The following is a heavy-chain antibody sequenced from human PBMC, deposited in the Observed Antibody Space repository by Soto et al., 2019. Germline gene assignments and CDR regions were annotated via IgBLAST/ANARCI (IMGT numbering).Heavy chain of an antibody. CDR3: ARVYLYYYDSSGYPG. J-gene: IGHJ4*02. CDR2: ISSSSSTI. CDR1: GFTFSSYS. D-gene: IGHD3-22*01. V-gene: IGHV3-48*02. Sequence: AGGSLRLSCAASGFTFSSYSMNWVRQAPGKGLEWVSYISSSSSTIYYADSVKGRFTISRDNAKNSLYLQMNSLRDEDTAVYYCARVYLYYYDSSGYPGWGQGTLVTVSS.